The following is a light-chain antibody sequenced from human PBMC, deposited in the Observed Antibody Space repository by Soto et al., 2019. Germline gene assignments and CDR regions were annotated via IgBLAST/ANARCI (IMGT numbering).Light chain of an antibody. CDR2: DAS. Sequence: DIVLTQSPATLSLSPGERATLSCRASQSVSSYLAWYQQKPGQAPRLLIYDASNRATGIPARFSGSGSGTDFTLTISSLEPEDFAVYYCQQYFNWPLTWTFGPGTKVQIK. V-gene: IGKV3-11*01. J-gene: IGKJ3*01. CDR3: QQYFNWPLTWT. CDR1: QSVSSY.